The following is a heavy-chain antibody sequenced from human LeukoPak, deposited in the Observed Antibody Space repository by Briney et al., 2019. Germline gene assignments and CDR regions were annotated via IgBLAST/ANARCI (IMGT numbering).Heavy chain of an antibody. V-gene: IGHV3-23*01. CDR3: AKVAVPILTGYNSYMDV. D-gene: IGHD3-9*01. J-gene: IGHJ6*03. Sequence: GGSLRLSCAASGFTFSSHAMSWVRQAPGKGLEWVSTISNSDGNTYYADSVKGRFTISRDNSKNTLYLQMNSLRTEDTALYYCAKVAVPILTGYNSYMDVWGKGTTVTVSS. CDR2: ISNSDGNT. CDR1: GFTFSSHA.